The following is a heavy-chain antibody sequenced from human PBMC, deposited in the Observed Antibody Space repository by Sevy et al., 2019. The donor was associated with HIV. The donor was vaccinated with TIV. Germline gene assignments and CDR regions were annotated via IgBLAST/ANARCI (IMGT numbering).Heavy chain of an antibody. CDR1: GDTFTNYA. V-gene: IGHV1-69*13. Sequence: ASVKVSCKASGDTFTNYAFGWVRQAPGQGLEWMGRIIPMFGTGTTDYAQKFQGRVKITAGESTSTAYMELSSLRSEDTAVYYCAGATDTYYTLDYWGQGTLVTVSS. CDR3: AGATDTYYTLDY. CDR2: IIPMFGTGTT. J-gene: IGHJ4*02. D-gene: IGHD3-3*01.